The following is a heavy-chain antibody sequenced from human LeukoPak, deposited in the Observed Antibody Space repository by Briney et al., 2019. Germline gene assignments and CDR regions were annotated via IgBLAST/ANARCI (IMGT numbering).Heavy chain of an antibody. CDR1: GGSFSGYY. J-gene: IGHJ6*02. Sequence: SETLSLTCAAYGGSFSGYYWSWIRQPPGKGLEWIGEINHSGSTNYNPSLKSRVTISVDTSKNQFSLKLSSVTAADTAVYYCARDSVLRYFDWLSNYGMDVWGQGTTVTVSS. V-gene: IGHV4-34*01. D-gene: IGHD3-9*01. CDR2: INHSGST. CDR3: ARDSVLRYFDWLSNYGMDV.